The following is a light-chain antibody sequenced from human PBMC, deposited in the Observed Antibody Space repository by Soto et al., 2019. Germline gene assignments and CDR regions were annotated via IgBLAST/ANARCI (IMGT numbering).Light chain of an antibody. CDR1: QSVSKN. V-gene: IGKV3-15*01. J-gene: IGKJ1*01. CDR2: GAS. Sequence: EVVLTHSPATLSLSPGERATLYCRASQSVSKNLAWYQHKPGQAPRLLIYGASTRATGIPARFSGSGSGTEFTLTISSLQSEDSAVYYCQQYNSWPPKTFGQGTKVDIK. CDR3: QQYNSWPPKT.